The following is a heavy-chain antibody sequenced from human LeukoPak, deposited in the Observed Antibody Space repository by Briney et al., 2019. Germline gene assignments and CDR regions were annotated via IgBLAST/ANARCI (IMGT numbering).Heavy chain of an antibody. J-gene: IGHJ4*02. CDR3: TKNGEYSYKYYFDY. CDR2: ISDSGGST. D-gene: IGHD5-18*01. Sequence: GGSLRLSSAASGFTFSTYAMSWVRQAPAKGLEWVSGISDSGGSTKYADSVKGRFTISRDNSKNTVYLQMNSLRAEDTAVYYCTKNGEYSYKYYFDYWGQGTLVTVSS. CDR1: GFTFSTYA. V-gene: IGHV3-23*01.